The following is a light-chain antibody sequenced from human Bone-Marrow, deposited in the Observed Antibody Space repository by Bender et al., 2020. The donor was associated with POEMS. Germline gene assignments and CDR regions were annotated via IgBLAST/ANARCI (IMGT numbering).Light chain of an antibody. CDR1: SSNIGAHA. V-gene: IGLV1-44*01. CDR3: QSYDSGLSGFV. J-gene: IGLJ2*01. Sequence: QSVLTQPPSASGTPGQRVTISCSGGSSNIGAHAVNWYQHLPGTAPKLLIYASHRRPSEVPDRFSGSRSVPSASLAIIGLQSEDEADYHCQSYDSGLSGFVFGGGTKLTVL. CDR2: ASH.